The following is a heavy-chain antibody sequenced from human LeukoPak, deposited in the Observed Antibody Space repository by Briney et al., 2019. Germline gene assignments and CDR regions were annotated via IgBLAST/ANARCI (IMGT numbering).Heavy chain of an antibody. CDR2: INSDGSST. V-gene: IGHV3-74*01. CDR3: ASVSGYAYYFDY. D-gene: IGHD5-12*01. CDR1: GFTFDDYA. Sequence: GGSLRLSCAASGFTFDDYAMHWVRQAPGKGLEWVSGINSDGSSTSYADSVKGRFTISRDNAKNTLYLQMNSLRAEDTAVYYCASVSGYAYYFDYWGQGTLVTVSS. J-gene: IGHJ4*02.